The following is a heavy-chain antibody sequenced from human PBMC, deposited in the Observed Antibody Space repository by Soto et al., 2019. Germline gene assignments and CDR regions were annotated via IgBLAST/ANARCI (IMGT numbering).Heavy chain of an antibody. J-gene: IGHJ3*02. CDR3: ARDLFRHGGGDAFDI. D-gene: IGHD2-15*01. Sequence: GGSLRLSCAASGFTFSSYAMHWVRQAPGKGLEWVAVISYDGSNKYYADSVKGRFTISRDNSKNTLYLQMNSLRAEDTAVYYCARDLFRHGGGDAFDIWGQGTMVTVSS. V-gene: IGHV3-30-3*01. CDR2: ISYDGSNK. CDR1: GFTFSSYA.